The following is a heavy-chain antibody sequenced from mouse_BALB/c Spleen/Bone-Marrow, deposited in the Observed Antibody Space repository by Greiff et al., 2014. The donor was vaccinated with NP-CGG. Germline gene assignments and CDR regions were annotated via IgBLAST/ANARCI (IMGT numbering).Heavy chain of an antibody. V-gene: IGHV1S56*01. D-gene: IGHD4-1*01. Sequence: VMLVESGPELVKPGASVRISCKAAGYTFTSYYIHWVKQRPGQGLEWIGWIYPGNVNTKYNEKFKGKATLTADKSSSTAYIQLSSPTSEDSAVYFCAREANWNFDYWGQGTTLTVSS. CDR3: AREANWNFDY. CDR2: IYPGNVNT. J-gene: IGHJ2*01. CDR1: GYTFTSYY.